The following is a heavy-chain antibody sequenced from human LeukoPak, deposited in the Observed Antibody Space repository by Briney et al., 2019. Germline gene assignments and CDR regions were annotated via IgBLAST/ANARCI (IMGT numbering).Heavy chain of an antibody. CDR2: IYYSGST. CDR1: GGSISSYY. D-gene: IGHD3-10*01. V-gene: IGHV4-59*01. J-gene: IGHJ6*03. Sequence: SETLSLTCTVSGGSISSYYWSWIRQPPGKGLEWIGYIYYSGSTNYNPSLKSRVTISVDTSKNQFSLKLTSVTAADTAVYYCARAPQLHYGSYRPSYYYYYMDVWGKGTTVTVSS. CDR3: ARAPQLHYGSYRPSYYYYYMDV.